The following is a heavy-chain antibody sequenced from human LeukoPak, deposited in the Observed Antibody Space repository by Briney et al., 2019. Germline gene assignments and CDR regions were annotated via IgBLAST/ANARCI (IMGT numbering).Heavy chain of an antibody. CDR3: AKAFYGGDAFDI. Sequence: SETLSLTCTVSGGSISSSSYYWGWIRQPPGKGLEWIGSIYYSGSTYYNPSLKSRVTISVDTSKNQFSLKLSSVTAADTAVYYCAKAFYGGDAFDIWGQGTMVTVSS. J-gene: IGHJ3*02. D-gene: IGHD4-23*01. CDR2: IYYSGST. V-gene: IGHV4-39*07. CDR1: GGSISSSSYY.